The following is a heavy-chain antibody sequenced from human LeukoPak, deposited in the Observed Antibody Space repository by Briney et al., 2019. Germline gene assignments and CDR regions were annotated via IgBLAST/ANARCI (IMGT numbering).Heavy chain of an antibody. CDR3: AGTCLKYCSRTSWFDH. D-gene: IGHD2-2*01. V-gene: IGHV3-23*01. Sequence: PGGSLRLSCAASAFTFSSYAMRWVRQAPGKGLEWVSAISGGGGSTYYADSVTGRFTITRDNSKNTLYLKMNRLRAEDTAVYYCAGTCLKYCSRTSWFDHWGQGTLVTVSS. J-gene: IGHJ5*02. CDR2: ISGGGGST. CDR1: AFTFSSYA.